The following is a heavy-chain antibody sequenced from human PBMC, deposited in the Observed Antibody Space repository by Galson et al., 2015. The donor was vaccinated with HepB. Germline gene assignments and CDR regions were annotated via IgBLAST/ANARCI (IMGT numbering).Heavy chain of an antibody. V-gene: IGHV3-33*01. CDR1: GFTFSTYG. CDR3: ARSPSSSWGDGLDI. J-gene: IGHJ3*02. CDR2: IWFDGSNK. D-gene: IGHD6-13*01. Sequence: SLRLSCAASGFTFSTYGMHWVRQAPGKGLEWVAVIWFDGSNKDCLDSVRGRFTISRDNSKNMLFLEMNSLRDEDTATYYCARSPSSSWGDGLDIWGQGTMVTVSS.